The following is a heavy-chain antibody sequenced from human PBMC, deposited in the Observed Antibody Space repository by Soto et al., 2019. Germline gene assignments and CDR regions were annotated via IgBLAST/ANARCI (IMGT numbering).Heavy chain of an antibody. J-gene: IGHJ6*02. V-gene: IGHV4-30-4*01. D-gene: IGHD2-15*01. CDR3: ARDAGYCNSVSCYPYNMDV. CDR2: IYYSGNT. Sequence: SETLSLTCTVSGESISSGDHYWSWVRQSPGEGLEWIGFIYYSGNTYYNPSLKSRVSMSVDTSNNQFSLKLNSVTAADTAVYYCARDAGYCNSVSCYPYNMDVWGQGT. CDR1: GESISSGDHY.